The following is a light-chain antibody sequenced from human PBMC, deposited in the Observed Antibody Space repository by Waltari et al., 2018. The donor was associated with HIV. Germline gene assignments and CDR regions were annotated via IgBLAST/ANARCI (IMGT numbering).Light chain of an antibody. J-gene: IGKJ3*01. CDR3: QQFTSLPIT. V-gene: IGKV1-33*01. Sequence: DILMTQSPPSLSASVGGKVTITCLASQDIGNHLSWYRQKSGRAPELLIYGASCLESGVPSKFSGRGSGTTFIFTINSLQPEDSATYYCQQFTSLPITFGPGTTVDIK. CDR2: GAS. CDR1: QDIGNH.